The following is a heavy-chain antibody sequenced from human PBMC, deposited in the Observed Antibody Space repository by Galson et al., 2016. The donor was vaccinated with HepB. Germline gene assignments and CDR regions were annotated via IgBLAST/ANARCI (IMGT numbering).Heavy chain of an antibody. Sequence: SVKVSCKASGYTFTNNDVNWVRQAPGQGLEWMGWMNAKSGDTGYAQNFQDRVTMTRDTSVSTAYLELSSLRSGDTAVYYCARCRCGGDCSSPGGAWYFDVWGRGTLVTVSS. CDR2: MNAKSGDT. D-gene: IGHD2-21*01. CDR1: GYTFTNND. J-gene: IGHJ2*01. CDR3: ARCRCGGDCSSPGGAWYFDV. V-gene: IGHV1-8*01.